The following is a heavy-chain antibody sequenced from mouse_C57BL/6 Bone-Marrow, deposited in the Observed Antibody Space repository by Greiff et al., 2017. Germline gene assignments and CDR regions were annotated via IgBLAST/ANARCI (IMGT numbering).Heavy chain of an antibody. CDR2: IDPETGGT. V-gene: IGHV1-15*01. D-gene: IGHD1-1*01. Sequence: VQLQQSGAELVRPGASVTLSCKASGYTFTDYEMHWVKQTPVHGLEWIGAIDPETGGTAYNQTFKGKAILTADKSSSTAYMELRSLTSEDSAVYYCTRRRFITTVVAHFDYWGQGTTLTVSS. J-gene: IGHJ2*01. CDR3: TRRRFITTVVAHFDY. CDR1: GYTFTDYE.